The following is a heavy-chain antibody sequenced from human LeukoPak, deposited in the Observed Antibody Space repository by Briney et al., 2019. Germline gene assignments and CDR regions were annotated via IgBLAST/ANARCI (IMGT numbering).Heavy chain of an antibody. D-gene: IGHD6-19*01. CDR1: GYTFTGYY. CDR3: ARDRSSGCFDY. Sequence: ASVKVSCKASGYTFTGYYMHWVRQAPGQGREWMGGIIPIFGTANYAQKFQGRVTITADESTSTAYMELSSLRSEDTAVYYCARDRSSGCFDYWGQGTLVTVSS. CDR2: IIPIFGTA. V-gene: IGHV1-69*13. J-gene: IGHJ4*02.